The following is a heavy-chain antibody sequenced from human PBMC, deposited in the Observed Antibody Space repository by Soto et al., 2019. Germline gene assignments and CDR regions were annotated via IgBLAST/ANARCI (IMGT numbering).Heavy chain of an antibody. V-gene: IGHV1-8*01. J-gene: IGHJ3*02. CDR3: ARGINYYAAGDDAFDI. CDR2: MNHNSGNT. D-gene: IGHD3-10*01. Sequence: QVQLVQSGAEVKKPGASVKVSCKASGYTFTSYDINWVRQATGQGLEWMGWMNHNSGNTGYAQKFQGRVTVTRNTSLSTAYMELSSLRSEDTAVDYCARGINYYAAGDDAFDIWGQGTMVTVSS. CDR1: GYTFTSYD.